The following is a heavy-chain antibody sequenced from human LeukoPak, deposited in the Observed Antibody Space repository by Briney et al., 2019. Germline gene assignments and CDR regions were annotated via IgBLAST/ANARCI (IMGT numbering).Heavy chain of an antibody. J-gene: IGHJ6*02. CDR3: ARDHYGDYYYGRAV. D-gene: IGHD4-17*01. V-gene: IGHV4-59*01. Sequence: ETLSLTCAVSGVSISSYWMRWVRQPPGKGLEGVGHIYDDGSANYNPSLKRRLTISVDTYTHPFSLKLSCVTAADTAVYYCARDHYGDYYYGRAVGAQDTTLRVSS. CDR2: IYDDGSA. CDR1: GVSISSYW.